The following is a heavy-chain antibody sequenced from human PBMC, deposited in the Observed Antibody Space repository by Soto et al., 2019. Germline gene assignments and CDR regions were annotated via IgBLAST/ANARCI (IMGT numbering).Heavy chain of an antibody. D-gene: IGHD3-22*01. CDR3: ARDSYDSSGYFPTNWFDP. V-gene: IGHV4-61*01. J-gene: IGHJ5*02. Sequence: SETLSLTCTVSGGSVSSGSYYWSWIRQPPGKGLEWIGYIYYSGSTNYNPSLKSRVTISVDTSKNQFSLKLSSVTAADTAVYYCARDSYDSSGYFPTNWFDPWGQGTLVTVSS. CDR2: IYYSGST. CDR1: GGSVSSGSYY.